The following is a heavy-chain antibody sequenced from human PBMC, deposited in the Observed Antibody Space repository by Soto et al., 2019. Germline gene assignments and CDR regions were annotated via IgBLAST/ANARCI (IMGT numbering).Heavy chain of an antibody. CDR1: GFTFSNAW. CDR3: TRVLWFGELTGGGDV. V-gene: IGHV3-15*01. CDR2: IKSKTDGGTT. J-gene: IGHJ6*02. D-gene: IGHD3-10*01. Sequence: EVQLVESGGGLVKPGGSLRLSCAASGFTFSNAWMSWVRQAPGKGLEWVGRIKSKTDGGTTDYAAPVKGRFTISRDDSKNTLYLQMNSLKTEDTAVYYCTRVLWFGELTGGGDVWGQGTTVTVSS.